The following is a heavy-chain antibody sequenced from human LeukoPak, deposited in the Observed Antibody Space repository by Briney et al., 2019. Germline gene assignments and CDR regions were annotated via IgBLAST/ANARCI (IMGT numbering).Heavy chain of an antibody. CDR3: ARPRSRISWFDP. CDR2: IYYSGST. V-gene: IGHV4-59*08. D-gene: IGHD2-15*01. Sequence: SETLSLTCTVSGGSISSYYWSWIRQPPGKGLEWIGYIYYSGSTYYNPSLKSRVTISVDTSKNQFSLRLKSVTAADTSIYYCARPRSRISWFDPWGQGILVTVSS. J-gene: IGHJ5*02. CDR1: GGSISSYY.